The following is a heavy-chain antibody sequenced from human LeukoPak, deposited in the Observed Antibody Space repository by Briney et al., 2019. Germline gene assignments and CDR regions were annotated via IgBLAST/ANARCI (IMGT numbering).Heavy chain of an antibody. D-gene: IGHD6-13*01. J-gene: IGHJ4*02. CDR1: GGSISSYY. V-gene: IGHV4-39*01. Sequence: SETLSLTCAVSGGSISSYYWGWIRQPPGKGLEWIGSIYYSGSTYYNPSLKSRVTISVDTSKNQFSLKLSSVTAADTAVYYCARPKYSSSWGYWGQGTLVTVSS. CDR3: ARPKYSSSWGY. CDR2: IYYSGST.